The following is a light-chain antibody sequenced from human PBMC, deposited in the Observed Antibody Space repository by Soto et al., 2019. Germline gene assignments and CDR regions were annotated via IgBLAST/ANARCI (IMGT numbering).Light chain of an antibody. CDR1: QSLGSDY. J-gene: IGKJ1*01. V-gene: IGKV3-20*01. CDR3: QLYGTSRT. Sequence: ETVLTQSPGTLSLSPGERVTLSCRASQSLGSDYLAWYQQKPGQAPRLLIYAVSSRATDIPDRFSGSGSGTDFTLTISRLEQEDFAMYYCQLYGTSRTFGQGTKVEI. CDR2: AVS.